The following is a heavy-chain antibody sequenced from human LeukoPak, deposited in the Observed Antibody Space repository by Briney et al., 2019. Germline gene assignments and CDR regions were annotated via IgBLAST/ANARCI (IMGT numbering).Heavy chain of an antibody. CDR3: ATDLGVVITTTIIVIHSGAFDN. D-gene: IGHD3-22*01. V-gene: IGHV1-24*01. J-gene: IGHJ3*02. CDR1: GYTLTELS. Sequence: ASVKVSCKVSGYTLTELSMHWVRQAPGKGLEWMGGFDPEDGETIYAQKFQGRVTMTEDTSTDTAYMELSSLRSEDTAVYYCATDLGVVITTTIIVIHSGAFDNWGQGTMVTVSS. CDR2: FDPEDGET.